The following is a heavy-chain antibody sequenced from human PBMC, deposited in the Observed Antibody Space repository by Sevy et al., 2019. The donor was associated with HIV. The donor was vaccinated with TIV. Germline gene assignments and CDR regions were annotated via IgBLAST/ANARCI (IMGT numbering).Heavy chain of an antibody. V-gene: IGHV3-48*02. CDR2: ISSSSSTI. CDR1: GFPFSSYS. J-gene: IGHJ4*02. D-gene: IGHD6-19*01. Sequence: GESLKISCAASGFPFSSYSMNWVRQAPGKGLEWVSYISSSSSTIYYADSVKGRFTISRDNAKNSLYLQMNSLRDEDTAVYYCAREGSGWADYFDYWGQGTLVTVSS. CDR3: AREGSGWADYFDY.